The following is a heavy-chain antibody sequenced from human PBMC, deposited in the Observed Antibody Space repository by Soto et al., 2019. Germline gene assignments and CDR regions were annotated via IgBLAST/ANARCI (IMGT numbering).Heavy chain of an antibody. V-gene: IGHV4-39*01. CDR1: GCSISSSRYY. CDR2: IFYSGST. J-gene: IGHJ3*02. Sequence: PXETLSLTCTVSGCSISSSRYYWGWIRQPPGKGLEWIGSIFYSGSTYHNPSLKSRVTISVDTSKNQFSLKLSSVTAADTAVYYCARPPTASLDAFDIWGQGTMVTVSS. CDR3: ARPPTASLDAFDI.